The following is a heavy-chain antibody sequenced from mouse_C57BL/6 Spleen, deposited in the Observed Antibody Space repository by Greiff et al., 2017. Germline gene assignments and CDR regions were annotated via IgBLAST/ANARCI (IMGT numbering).Heavy chain of an antibody. CDR2: IYPGDGDT. V-gene: IGHV1-82*01. CDR1: GYAFSSSW. D-gene: IGHD3-2*02. Sequence: QVQLQQSGPELVKPGASVKISCKASGYAFSSSWMNWVKQRPGKGLEWIGRIYPGDGDTNYNGKFKGKATLTADKSSSTAYMQLSSLTSEDAAVYFCARESSGYNYWGQGTTLTVSS. J-gene: IGHJ2*01. CDR3: ARESSGYNY.